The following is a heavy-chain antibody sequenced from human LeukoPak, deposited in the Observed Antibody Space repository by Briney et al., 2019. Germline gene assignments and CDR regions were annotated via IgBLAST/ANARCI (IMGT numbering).Heavy chain of an antibody. Sequence: GGSLRLSCAASGFTFSSYAMSWVRQAPGKGLEWVSAISGSGGSTYYADSVKGRFTISRDNAKNSLYLQMDSLRVEDTAVYYCARGAAGGMYNWFDPWGQGTLVTVSS. CDR1: GFTFSSYA. CDR2: ISGSGGST. J-gene: IGHJ5*02. D-gene: IGHD6-13*01. V-gene: IGHV3-23*01. CDR3: ARGAAGGMYNWFDP.